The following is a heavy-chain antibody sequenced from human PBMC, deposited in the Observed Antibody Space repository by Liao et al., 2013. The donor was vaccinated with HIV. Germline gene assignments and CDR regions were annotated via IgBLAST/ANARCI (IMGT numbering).Heavy chain of an antibody. CDR1: GGSISSGSHY. V-gene: IGHV4-61*02. J-gene: IGHJ4*02. D-gene: IGHD4-23*01. Sequence: QVQLQESGPGLVKPSQTLSLTCTVSGGSISSGSHYWSWIRQPAGKGLEWIGRIYTSGSTNYNPSLKSRVTISVDTSKNQFSLKLSSVTAADTAVYYCASMDIYGGNTFDYWGQGTLVTVSP. CDR2: IYTSGST. CDR3: ASMDIYGGNTFDY.